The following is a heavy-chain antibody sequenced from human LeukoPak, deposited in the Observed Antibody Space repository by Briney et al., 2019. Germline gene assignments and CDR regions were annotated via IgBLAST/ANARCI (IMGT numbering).Heavy chain of an antibody. D-gene: IGHD2-2*01. V-gene: IGHV1-2*02. CDR3: ARESSNFDY. Sequence: ASVTVSCKASGYTFTGYYMHWVRQAPGQGLEWMGWINPNSGGTNHAQKFQGRVTMTRDTSISTAYMELSRLRSDDTAVYYCARESSNFDYWGQGTLVTVSS. CDR1: GYTFTGYY. J-gene: IGHJ4*02. CDR2: INPNSGGT.